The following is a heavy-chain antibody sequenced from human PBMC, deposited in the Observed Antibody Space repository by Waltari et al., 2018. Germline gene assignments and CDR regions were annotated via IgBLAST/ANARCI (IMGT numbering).Heavy chain of an antibody. CDR1: EFTFSSYA. CDR2: ISYNERNI. CDR3: ARDYCDRTNCHGMDV. D-gene: IGHD3-22*01. J-gene: IGHJ6*02. V-gene: IGHV3-30*09. Sequence: QVQLVESGGGVVQPGRSLRLSCAASEFTFSSYAMHWVRQAPGKGLEWVAFISYNERNIYYVDSVKGRLAISRDNSKKMLYLQMNSLRPEDTAVYYCARDYCDRTNCHGMDVWGQGTTVTVSS.